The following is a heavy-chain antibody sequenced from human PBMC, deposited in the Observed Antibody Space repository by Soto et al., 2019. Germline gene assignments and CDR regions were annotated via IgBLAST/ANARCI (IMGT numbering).Heavy chain of an antibody. J-gene: IGHJ6*03. V-gene: IGHV1-18*01. CDR3: ARNHLTYGGYRGLYYMDV. Sequence: ASVKVSCKASGYTFTSYGISWVRQAPGQGLEWMGWISAYNGNTNYAQKLQGRVTMTTDTSTSTAYMELRSLRSDDTAVYYCARNHLTYGGYRGLYYMDVWGKGTMVTVSS. CDR1: GYTFTSYG. CDR2: ISAYNGNT. D-gene: IGHD5-18*01.